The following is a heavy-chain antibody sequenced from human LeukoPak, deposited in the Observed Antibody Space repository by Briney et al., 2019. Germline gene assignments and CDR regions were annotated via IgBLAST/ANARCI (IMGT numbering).Heavy chain of an antibody. Sequence: GGSLRLSCAASGFTFSTYAMAWVRRAPGKGLEGVSGISASGDTTYCGDSVKGRFIISKDYSKNTLYLQMNGLRAEDTALYYCASRPRSTVVAPWDYWGQGTLVTVSS. V-gene: IGHV3-23*01. CDR3: ASRPRSTVVAPWDY. D-gene: IGHD3-22*01. CDR1: GFTFSTYA. CDR2: ISASGDTT. J-gene: IGHJ4*02.